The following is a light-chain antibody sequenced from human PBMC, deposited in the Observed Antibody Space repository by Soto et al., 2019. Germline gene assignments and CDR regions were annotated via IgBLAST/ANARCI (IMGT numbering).Light chain of an antibody. J-gene: IGKJ1*01. CDR1: QSVSSY. Sequence: EIVLTPSPATLSLSPCERATLSSSASQSVSSYLAWYQQKPGQAPRLLISDASNRATGIPARFSGTGSGTDFTLTISSLEPEDFAIYYCQQRSNWPPWTFGQGTKVDI. V-gene: IGKV3-11*01. CDR2: DAS. CDR3: QQRSNWPPWT.